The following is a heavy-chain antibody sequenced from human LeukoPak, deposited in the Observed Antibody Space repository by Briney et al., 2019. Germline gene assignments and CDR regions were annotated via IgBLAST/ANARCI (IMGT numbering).Heavy chain of an antibody. CDR1: GFAFSRYW. Sequence: PGGPLRLSCAAPGFAFSRYWLHWVGQTPGKGLVWVAHINNDGSSTGYADSLKAQFTISRDNGKATLYLQTNSLRVEDTAVYYCERRVFGGIDYWGQGTLVTV. V-gene: IGHV3-74*01. D-gene: IGHD3-3*01. CDR3: ERRVFGGIDY. J-gene: IGHJ4*02. CDR2: INNDGSST.